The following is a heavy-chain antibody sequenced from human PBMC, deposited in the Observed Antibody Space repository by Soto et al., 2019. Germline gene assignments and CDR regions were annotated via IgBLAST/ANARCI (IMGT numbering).Heavy chain of an antibody. J-gene: IGHJ4*02. Sequence: SETLSLTCTVSGGSIFSYLWSWIRQPPGKGLEWIGYIYYSGSTNYNPSLKSRVTISVDTSKNQFSLKLSSVTAADTAVYYCARRYGYSFDYWGQGTLVTVSS. D-gene: IGHD1-1*01. CDR1: GGSIFSYL. CDR2: IYYSGST. CDR3: ARRYGYSFDY. V-gene: IGHV4-59*08.